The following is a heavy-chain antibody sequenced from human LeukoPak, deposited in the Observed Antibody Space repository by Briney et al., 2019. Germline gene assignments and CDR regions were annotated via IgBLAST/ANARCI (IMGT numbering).Heavy chain of an antibody. J-gene: IGHJ4*02. CDR2: IWYDGSNK. Sequence: GGSLRLSCAASGFTFSSYGMHWVRQAPGRGLEWVAVIWYDGSNKYYADSVKGRFTISRDNSKNTLYLQMNSLRAEDTAVYYCAKDRSWGVEVTTNPQFDYWGQGTLVIVSS. V-gene: IGHV3-33*06. CDR3: AKDRSWGVEVTTNPQFDY. CDR1: GFTFSSYG. D-gene: IGHD2-21*02.